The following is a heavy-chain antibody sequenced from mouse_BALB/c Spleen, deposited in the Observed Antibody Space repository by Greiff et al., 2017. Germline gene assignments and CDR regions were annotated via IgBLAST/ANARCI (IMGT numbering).Heavy chain of an antibody. CDR3: ARDGNYPWFAY. Sequence: VQLHQSGAELAKPGASVKMSCKASGYTFTSYWMHWVKQRPGQGLEWIGYINPSTGYTEYNQKFKDKATLTADKSSSTAYMQLSSLTSEDSSVYYCARDGNYPWFAYWGQGTLVTVSA. J-gene: IGHJ3*01. CDR1: GYTFTSYW. V-gene: IGHV1-7*01. CDR2: INPSTGYT. D-gene: IGHD2-1*01.